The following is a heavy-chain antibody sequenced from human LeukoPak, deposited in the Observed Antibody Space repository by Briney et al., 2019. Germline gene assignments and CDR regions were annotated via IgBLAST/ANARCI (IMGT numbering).Heavy chain of an antibody. D-gene: IGHD1-26*01. CDR3: ARGGAVGATDAFDI. Sequence: PSETLSLTCTVSGGSISSYYWSWIRQPPGKGLEWIGYIYYSGSTNYNPSLKSRVTISVDTSKNQFSLKLSSVTAADTAVYYCARGGAVGATDAFDIWGQGTMVTVSS. CDR2: IYYSGST. J-gene: IGHJ3*02. CDR1: GGSISSYY. V-gene: IGHV4-59*12.